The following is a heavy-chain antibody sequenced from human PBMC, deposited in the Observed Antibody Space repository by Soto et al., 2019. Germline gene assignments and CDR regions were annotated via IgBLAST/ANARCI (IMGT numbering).Heavy chain of an antibody. CDR1: GGTFSNHA. CDR2: IIPIFTTT. V-gene: IGHV1-69*12. D-gene: IGHD6-13*01. CDR3: AREVAADGTFREDVFDI. J-gene: IGHJ3*02. Sequence: QVHLVQSGAEVKKPGSSVKVSCKASGGTFSNHAINWVRQAPGQGREWLGRIIPIFTTTNYAQKFHGRVTITADESTITAYMELSSLKHDDTAVYYCAREVAADGTFREDVFDIWGQGTLVTVSS.